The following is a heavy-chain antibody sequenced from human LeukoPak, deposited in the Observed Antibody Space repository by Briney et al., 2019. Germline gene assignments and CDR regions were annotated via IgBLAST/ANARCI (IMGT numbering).Heavy chain of an antibody. V-gene: IGHV3-30*18. D-gene: IGHD1-26*01. CDR2: ISYDGSNK. CDR3: AKDLIMGVQLDPDDWYFDL. Sequence: GGSLRLSCAASGFTFSSYGMHWVRQAPGKGLEWVAVISYDGSNKYYADSVKGRFTISRDNSKNTLYLQMNSLRAEDTAVYYCAKDLIMGVQLDPDDWYFDLWGRGALVTVSS. CDR1: GFTFSSYG. J-gene: IGHJ2*01.